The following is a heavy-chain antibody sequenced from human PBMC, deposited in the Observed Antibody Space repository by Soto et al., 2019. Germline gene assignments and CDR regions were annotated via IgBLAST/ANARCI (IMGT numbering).Heavy chain of an antibody. CDR2: ISYDGSNK. CDR1: GLTFRNSG. CDR3: AKDNLDIVLVVAATTQGVYGMDV. D-gene: IGHD2-15*01. Sequence: GGSQRLSYAACGLTFRNSGMHWVRQAPGKGLGWLAVISYDGSNKYYADSVKGRFTISRDNSKNTLYLQMNSLRAEDTAVYYCAKDNLDIVLVVAATTQGVYGMDVWGQGTTVTVSS. V-gene: IGHV3-30*18. J-gene: IGHJ6*02.